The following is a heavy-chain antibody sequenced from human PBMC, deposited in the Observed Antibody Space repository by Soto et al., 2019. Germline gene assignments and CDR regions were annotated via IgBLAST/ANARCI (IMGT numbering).Heavy chain of an antibody. CDR3: VRDSGAKLSSS. CDR1: GGTFSSYR. V-gene: IGHV1-69*13. Sequence: SVKVSCKASGGTFSSYRINWVRQAPGQGLEWVGGIVPIYRTADYAQKFQGRATITADESARTSYMELRSLKSQDTAVYYCVRDSGAKLSSSWGQGTLVNVPQ. J-gene: IGHJ4*02. CDR2: IVPIYRTA. D-gene: IGHD6-13*01.